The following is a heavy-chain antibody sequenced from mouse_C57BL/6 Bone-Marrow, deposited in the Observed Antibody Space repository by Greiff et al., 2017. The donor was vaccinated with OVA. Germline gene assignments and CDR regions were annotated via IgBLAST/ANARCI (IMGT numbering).Heavy chain of an antibody. CDR3: ARRDYGSSDAMDY. D-gene: IGHD1-1*01. J-gene: IGHJ4*01. Sequence: VQLQQSGPELVKPGASVKIPCKASGYTFTDYNMDWVKQSHGKSLEWIGDINPNNGGTIYNQKFKGQATLTVDKSSSTAYMELRSLTSEDTAVYYCARRDYGSSDAMDYWGQGTSVTVSS. CDR1: GYTFTDYN. V-gene: IGHV1-18*01. CDR2: INPNNGGT.